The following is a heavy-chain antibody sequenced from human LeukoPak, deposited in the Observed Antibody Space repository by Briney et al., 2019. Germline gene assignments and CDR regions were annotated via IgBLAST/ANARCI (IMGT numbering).Heavy chain of an antibody. D-gene: IGHD6-19*01. Sequence: GGSLRLSCAASGFTFSSYWMHWVRQAPGKGLVWVSRINSDGSSTNYADSVKGRFTISRDNAKNTLYLQMNSLRAVDTAMYYCATIGVAGTFDYWGQGTPVTVSS. CDR1: GFTFSSYW. CDR2: INSDGSST. J-gene: IGHJ4*02. V-gene: IGHV3-74*01. CDR3: ATIGVAGTFDY.